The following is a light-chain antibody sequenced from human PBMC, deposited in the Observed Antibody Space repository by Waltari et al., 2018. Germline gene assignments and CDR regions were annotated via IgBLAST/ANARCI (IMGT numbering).Light chain of an antibody. CDR1: QSVSSN. CDR2: GAS. J-gene: IGKJ2*01. V-gene: IGKV3-15*01. CDR3: QQYYNWPYT. Sequence: EIVMTQSPAPLSVSPGERATLACRASQSVSSNLAWYQQKPGQAPRLLIYGASTRATGIPARFSGSGSGTDFTLTISSLQSEDFAVYYCQQYYNWPYTFGQGTKLEIK.